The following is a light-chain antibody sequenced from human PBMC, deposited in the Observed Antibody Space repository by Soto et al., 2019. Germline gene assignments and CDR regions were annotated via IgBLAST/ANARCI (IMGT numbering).Light chain of an antibody. J-gene: IGKJ2*01. V-gene: IGKV3-20*01. CDR2: GAS. Sequence: EIVLTQSPGTLSLSPGERATLSCRASQSVSSNYLAWYQQKPGQAPRLLIYGASSRATGIPDRFSGSGSGTDFXLTISXLXXXXXXXYYCQQYGSSPPYTFGQGTKLEIK. CDR1: QSVSSNY. CDR3: QQYGSSPPYT.